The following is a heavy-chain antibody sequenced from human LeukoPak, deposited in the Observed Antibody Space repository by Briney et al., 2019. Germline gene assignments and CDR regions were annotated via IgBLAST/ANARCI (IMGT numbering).Heavy chain of an antibody. V-gene: IGHV3-30*03. CDR2: ISYDGSNK. CDR1: GFTFSSYG. D-gene: IGHD2-21*02. J-gene: IGHJ4*02. CDR3: ARSMYCGGDCYYYFDY. Sequence: GGSLRLSCAASGFTFSSYGMHWVRQAPGKGLEWVVVISYDGSNKYYADSVKGRFTISRDNSKNTLYLQMNSLRAEDTAVYYCARSMYCGGDCYYYFDYWGQGTLVTVSS.